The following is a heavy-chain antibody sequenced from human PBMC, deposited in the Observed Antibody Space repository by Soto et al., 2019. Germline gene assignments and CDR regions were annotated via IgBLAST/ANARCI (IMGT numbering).Heavy chain of an antibody. V-gene: IGHV1-8*01. Sequence: QVQLVQSGAEVKKPGASVKVSCKASGYTFTNYDICWVRQATGQGLAWMGWMNTNNGRTGYAQKFQGRVTMTRDTSISTAYMELSSLRSDDTAVYFCARGTYCSGGSCSWRENDYWGQGTLVTVSS. CDR1: GYTFTNYD. CDR2: MNTNNGRT. J-gene: IGHJ4*02. CDR3: ARGTYCSGGSCSWRENDY. D-gene: IGHD2-15*01.